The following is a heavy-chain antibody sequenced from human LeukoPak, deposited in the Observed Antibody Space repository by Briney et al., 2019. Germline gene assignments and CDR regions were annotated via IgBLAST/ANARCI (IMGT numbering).Heavy chain of an antibody. CDR1: GGTFSSYA. D-gene: IGHD5-24*01. CDR2: IIPIFGTA. Sequence: SVKVSCKASGGTFSSYAISWVRQAPGQGLEWMGGIIPIFGTANYAQKFQGRVTITADKSTSTAYMELTSLRSEDTAVYYCAKDDRWLQFCCWGQGTLVTVSA. V-gene: IGHV1-69*06. CDR3: AKDDRWLQFCC. J-gene: IGHJ4*02.